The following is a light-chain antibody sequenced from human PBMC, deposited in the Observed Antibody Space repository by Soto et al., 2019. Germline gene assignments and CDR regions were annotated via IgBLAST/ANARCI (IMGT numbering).Light chain of an antibody. V-gene: IGKV1-8*01. CDR3: QQYYSYPPT. CDR2: AAS. CDR1: QGISSY. J-gene: IGKJ4*02. Sequence: AIRMTQSPSSFSASTGDRVTITCRASQGISSYLAWYQQKPVKAPKLLIYAASTLQSGVPSRFSGSGSGTDFTLTISCLQSEYFATYYCQQYYSYPPTFGGGTKVEIK.